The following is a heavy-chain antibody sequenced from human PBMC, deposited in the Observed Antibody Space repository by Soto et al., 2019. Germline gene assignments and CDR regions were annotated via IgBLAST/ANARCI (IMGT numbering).Heavy chain of an antibody. D-gene: IGHD2-21*01. V-gene: IGHV3-30*18. CDR1: GFSFSSYG. CDR2: ISYDGSNK. J-gene: IGHJ6*02. Sequence: GGSLRLSCAASGFSFSSYGMHLVRQAPGKRLEWVAVISYDGSNKYYADSVKGRFTISRDNSKNTLYLQMNSLRAEDTAVYYCAKGLSTMWYYYYYYGMDVWGQGTTVTVSS. CDR3: AKGLSTMWYYYYYYGMDV.